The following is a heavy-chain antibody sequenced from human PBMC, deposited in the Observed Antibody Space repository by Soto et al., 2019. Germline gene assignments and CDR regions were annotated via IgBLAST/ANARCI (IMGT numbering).Heavy chain of an antibody. CDR2: INHSGTT. D-gene: IGHD3-10*01. J-gene: IGHJ4*02. V-gene: IGHV4-34*01. Sequence: QVQLQQWGAGLLKPSETLSLTCAVYGGSFNDYYWSWIRQPPGKGLAWIGEINHSGTTNYDPSLKSRVTISVDTFKNHFSLKLSSVAAADTAVYYGACGSGGAVRLVPWGQGTLVTVSS. CDR3: ACGSGGAVRLVP. CDR1: GGSFNDYY.